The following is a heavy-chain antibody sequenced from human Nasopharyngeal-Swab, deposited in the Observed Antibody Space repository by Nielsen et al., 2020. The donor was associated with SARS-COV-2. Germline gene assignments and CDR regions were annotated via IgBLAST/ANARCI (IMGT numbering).Heavy chain of an antibody. CDR2: ISSSSSYI. J-gene: IGHJ4*02. Sequence: GESLKISCAASGFTFSSYSMNWVRQAPGKGLEWVSSISSSSSYIYYADSVKGRFTISRDNAKNSLYLQMNSLRAEDTAVYYCAKDQEPVIVPAAMSPFDYWGQGTLVTVSS. D-gene: IGHD2-2*01. V-gene: IGHV3-21*01. CDR3: AKDQEPVIVPAAMSPFDY. CDR1: GFTFSSYS.